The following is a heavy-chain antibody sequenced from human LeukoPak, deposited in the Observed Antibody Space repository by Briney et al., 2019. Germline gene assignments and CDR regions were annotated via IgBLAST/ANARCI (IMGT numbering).Heavy chain of an antibody. D-gene: IGHD5-12*01. V-gene: IGHV3-66*02. CDR1: GFTVSSNY. Sequence: GGSLRLSCAASGFTVSSNYMSWVRQAPGEGLEWVSVIYSGGSTYYAVSVKGRFTISRDNSKNTLYLQMNSLRAEDTAVYYCARDLATIAHYYYYMDVWGKGTTVTVSS. CDR3: ARDLATIAHYYYYMDV. J-gene: IGHJ6*03. CDR2: IYSGGST.